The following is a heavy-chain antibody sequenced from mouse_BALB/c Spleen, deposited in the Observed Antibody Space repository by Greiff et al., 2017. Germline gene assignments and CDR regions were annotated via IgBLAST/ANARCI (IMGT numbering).Heavy chain of an antibody. V-gene: IGHV5-9-4*01. CDR3: ARDQDSYYLYAMDY. Sequence: EVKLVESGAGLVKPGGSLKLSCAASGFTFSSYAMSWVSQSPEKRLEWVAEISSGGSYTYYTDTVTGRVTISRDNAKNTQYLEMSSLRSEDTAMYYCARDQDSYYLYAMDYWGQGTSVTVSS. CDR2: ISSGGSYT. J-gene: IGHJ4*01. CDR1: GFTFSSYA. D-gene: IGHD2-12*01.